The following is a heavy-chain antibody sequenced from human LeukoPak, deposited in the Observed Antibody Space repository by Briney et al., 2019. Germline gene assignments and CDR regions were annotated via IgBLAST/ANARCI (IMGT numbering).Heavy chain of an antibody. V-gene: IGHV3-43*02. D-gene: IGHD6-13*01. Sequence: GGSLRLSCAASGFTFDDYAMHWVRQAPGKGLEWVSLISGDGGSTYYADSVKGRFTISRDNSKNSLYLQMNSLRTEDTALYYXAXDTPLAAAXHYXYXXDXWGKGTTVTVSS. CDR2: ISGDGGST. J-gene: IGHJ6*03. CDR3: AXDTPLAAAXHYXYXXDX. CDR1: GFTFDDYA.